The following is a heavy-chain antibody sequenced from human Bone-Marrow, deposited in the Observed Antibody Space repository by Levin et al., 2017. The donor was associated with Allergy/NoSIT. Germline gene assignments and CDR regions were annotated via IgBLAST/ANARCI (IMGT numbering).Heavy chain of an antibody. Sequence: GGSLRLSCAASGFTFSSYAMSWVRQAPGKGLEWVSAISGSGGSTYYADSVKGRFTISRDNSKNTLYLQMNSLRAEDTAVYYCAKRPTYYDFWSGYNIYDGMDVWGQGTTVTVSS. CDR3: AKRPTYYDFWSGYNIYDGMDV. V-gene: IGHV3-23*01. CDR1: GFTFSSYA. D-gene: IGHD3-3*01. J-gene: IGHJ6*02. CDR2: ISGSGGST.